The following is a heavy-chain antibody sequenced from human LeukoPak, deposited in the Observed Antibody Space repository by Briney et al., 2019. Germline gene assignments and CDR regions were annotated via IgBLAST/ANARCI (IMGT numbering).Heavy chain of an antibody. CDR3: ARAPHGSSWYFDY. V-gene: IGHV4-4*07. D-gene: IGHD6-13*01. CDR2: IYTSSGST. J-gene: IGHJ4*02. Sequence: SETLSLTCTVSGGSISSYYWSWIRQPPGKGLEWIGRIYTSSGSTNYNPSLKSRVTMSVDTSKNQFSLKLSSVTAADTAVYYCARAPHGSSWYFDYWGQGTLVTVSS. CDR1: GGSISSYY.